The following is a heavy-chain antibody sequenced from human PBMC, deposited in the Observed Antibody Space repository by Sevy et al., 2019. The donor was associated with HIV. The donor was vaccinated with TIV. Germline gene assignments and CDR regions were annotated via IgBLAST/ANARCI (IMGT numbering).Heavy chain of an antibody. J-gene: IGHJ5*02. CDR3: ARGPRDYYGSGSYYRGKTTWFDP. D-gene: IGHD3-10*01. Sequence: GGSLRLSCAASGFTFSDYYMSWIRQAPGKGLEWVSYISSSSSYTNYADSVKGRFTISRDNAKNSLYLQMNSLRAEDTAVYYCARGPRDYYGSGSYYRGKTTWFDPWGQGTLVTVSS. CDR2: ISSSSSYT. CDR1: GFTFSDYY. V-gene: IGHV3-11*06.